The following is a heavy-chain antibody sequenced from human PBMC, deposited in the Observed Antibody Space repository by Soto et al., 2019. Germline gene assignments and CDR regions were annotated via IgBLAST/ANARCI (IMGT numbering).Heavy chain of an antibody. CDR1: GFTFSSYS. CDR3: ARETAWELLDFDY. D-gene: IGHD1-26*01. CDR2: ISSIGSTI. V-gene: IGHV3-48*02. Sequence: PGGSLRLSCAASGFTFSSYSMNWVRQAPGKGLEWVSYISSIGSTIYYADSVKGRFTISRDKAKNSLHLQMNSLRDEDTAVYYCARETAWELLDFDYWGQGTLVTVSS. J-gene: IGHJ4*02.